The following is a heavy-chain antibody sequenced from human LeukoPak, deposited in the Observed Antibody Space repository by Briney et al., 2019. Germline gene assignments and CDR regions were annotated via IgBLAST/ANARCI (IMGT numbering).Heavy chain of an antibody. CDR2: ISAYNGNT. D-gene: IGHD3-10*01. CDR1: GYTFTSYG. J-gene: IGHJ4*02. Sequence: GASVKVSCKASGYTFTSYGISWVRQAPGQGLEWMGWISAYNGNTNYAQKLQDRVTMTTDTSTSTAYMELRSLRSDDTAVYYCTRDLGTYKSYGSIFFDYWGQGALVTVSS. V-gene: IGHV1-18*01. CDR3: TRDLGTYKSYGSIFFDY.